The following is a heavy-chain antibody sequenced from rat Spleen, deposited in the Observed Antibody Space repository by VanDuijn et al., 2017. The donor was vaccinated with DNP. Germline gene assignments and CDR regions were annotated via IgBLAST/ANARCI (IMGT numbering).Heavy chain of an antibody. Sequence: EVQLVESGGGLVQPGRSLKLSCAASGFTFSNSGMHWIRQAPTKGLEWVTSISPSGGGTYYRDSVKGRFTMSRDNAKGTLYLQMDSLRSEDTATYYCARHDYYSSPYYAMDAWGQGTSVTVSS. CDR1: GFTFSNSG. J-gene: IGHJ4*01. CDR2: ISPSGGGT. D-gene: IGHD1-2*01. CDR3: ARHDYYSSPYYAMDA. V-gene: IGHV5-19*01.